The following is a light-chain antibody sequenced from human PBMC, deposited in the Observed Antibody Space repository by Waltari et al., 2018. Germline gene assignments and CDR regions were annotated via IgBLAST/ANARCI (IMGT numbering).Light chain of an antibody. CDR2: GAS. V-gene: IGKV1-39*01. Sequence: DMQMTQSPSSLSASVGDRVTITCRASQGMSSCLSVFQKNPGKAPNLLIYGASSLQSGVPSRFSGSGSGTDFTLTISSLQPEDFASYYCQQSYITPHTFGQGTKLEIK. CDR1: QGMSSC. J-gene: IGKJ2*01. CDR3: QQSYITPHT.